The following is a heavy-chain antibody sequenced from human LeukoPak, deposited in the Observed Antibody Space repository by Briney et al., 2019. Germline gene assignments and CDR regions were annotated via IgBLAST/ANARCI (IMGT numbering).Heavy chain of an antibody. CDR3: AKDSFLGSKWTYFAY. CDR1: GFTFSSYG. CDR2: IRYDGSNK. V-gene: IGHV3-30*02. J-gene: IGHJ4*02. D-gene: IGHD3-3*01. Sequence: PGGSLRLSCAASGFTFSSYGMHWVRQAPGKGLEWVSFIRYDGSNKYYADSVKGRFTISRDNSKNTLYLEMNSLRAEDTAVYYCAKDSFLGSKWTYFAYWGQGTLVTVSS.